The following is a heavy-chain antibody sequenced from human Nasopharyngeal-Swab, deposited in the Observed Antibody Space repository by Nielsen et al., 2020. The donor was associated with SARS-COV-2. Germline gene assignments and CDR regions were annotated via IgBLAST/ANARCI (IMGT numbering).Heavy chain of an antibody. Sequence: GGSLRLSCAASGFTFSSYWMTWVRQAPGKGLEWVANIKHDGSAKYYADSVKGRFTISRDNAKSSLHLQMNSLRAEDTAVYYCPRHYDFWSGYYNSHFYGMDVWGQGTTVTVSS. V-gene: IGHV3-7*01. J-gene: IGHJ6*02. CDR1: GFTFSSYW. CDR3: PRHYDFWSGYYNSHFYGMDV. CDR2: IKHDGSAK. D-gene: IGHD3-3*01.